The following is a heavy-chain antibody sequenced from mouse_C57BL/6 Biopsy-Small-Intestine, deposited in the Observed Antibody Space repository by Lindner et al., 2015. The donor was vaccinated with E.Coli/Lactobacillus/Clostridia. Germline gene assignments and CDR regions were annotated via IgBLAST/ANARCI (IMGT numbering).Heavy chain of an antibody. CDR2: ISDGGSYT. CDR1: GFIFSSYA. CDR3: VRDPYDGAMDY. D-gene: IGHD2-3*01. J-gene: IGHJ4*01. V-gene: IGHV5-4*01. Sequence: VQLQESGGGLVKPGGSLKLSCAASGFIFSSYAMSWVRQTPEKRLEWVATISDGGSYTYYPDNVKGRFTISRDNAKNNLYLQMSHLKSEDTAMYYYVRDPYDGAMDYWGQGTSVTVSS.